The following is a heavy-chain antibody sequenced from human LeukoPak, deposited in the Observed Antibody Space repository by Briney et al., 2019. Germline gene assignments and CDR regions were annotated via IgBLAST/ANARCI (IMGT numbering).Heavy chain of an antibody. D-gene: IGHD3-10*01. CDR3: ARHRGASFDN. CDR1: NGSVSGYY. J-gene: IGHJ4*02. V-gene: IGHV4-59*08. Sequence: SETLSLTCSVSNGSVSGYYWSWIRQPPGKGLEWIGYIYYTGSTHFNPSLETRLTISLDASKNQFSLRLTSVTAADTVVYYCARHRGASFDNWGQGTLVTVSS. CDR2: IYYTGST.